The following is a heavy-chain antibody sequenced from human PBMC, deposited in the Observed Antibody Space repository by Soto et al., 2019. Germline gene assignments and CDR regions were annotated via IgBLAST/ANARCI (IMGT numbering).Heavy chain of an antibody. V-gene: IGHV4-59*01. J-gene: IGHJ5*02. CDR3: ARGASGYYPLAWFDP. D-gene: IGHD3-3*01. CDR1: GGSISTYY. Sequence: SETLSLTCTVSGGSISTYYWSWIRQPPGKGLEWIGYMYYSGICNYNPSLKRRVTIVLDTPKYQFSLKLSSVTAADSAVYYCARGASGYYPLAWFDPWGQGTLVTVSS. CDR2: MYYSGIC.